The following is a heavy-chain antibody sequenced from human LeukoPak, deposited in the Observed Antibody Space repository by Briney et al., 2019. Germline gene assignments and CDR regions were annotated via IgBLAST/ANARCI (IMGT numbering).Heavy chain of an antibody. CDR3: AKDMGTGGFTGSDLGFDY. Sequence: GGSLRLSCAASGFTFSSYEMNWVRQAPGKGLEWVSYISSSGSTIYYADSVKGRFTISRDNAKNSLYLQMNSLRAEDTAFYYCAKDMGTGGFTGSDLGFDYWGQGTLVTVSS. CDR2: ISSSGSTI. V-gene: IGHV3-48*03. CDR1: GFTFSSYE. J-gene: IGHJ4*02. D-gene: IGHD5-12*01.